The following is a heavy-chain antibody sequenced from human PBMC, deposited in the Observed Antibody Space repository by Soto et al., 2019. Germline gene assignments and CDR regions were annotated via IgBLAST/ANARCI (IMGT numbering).Heavy chain of an antibody. CDR1: GFSLTTDRVG. CDR3: AHAYGGSALY. V-gene: IGHV2-5*02. CDR2: IYWDDSK. D-gene: IGHD1-26*01. Sequence: QITLKESGPTLVKPTQTLTLTCTFSGFSLTTDRVGVGWIRQPPGEALEWLAVIYWDDSKTYRPSLESRLTITKDTSKNPVARTMTNMHSQDTATYYCAHAYGGSALYWVQGTLVTVSS. J-gene: IGHJ4*02.